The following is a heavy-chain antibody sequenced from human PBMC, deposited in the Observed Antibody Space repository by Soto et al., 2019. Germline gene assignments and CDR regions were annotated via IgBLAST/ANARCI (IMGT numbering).Heavy chain of an antibody. CDR2: ISYDGSNK. CDR3: ARDLYLAACT. V-gene: IGHV3-30-3*01. CDR1: GFTFSSYA. D-gene: IGHD6-13*01. J-gene: IGHJ4*02. Sequence: QVQLVESGGGVVQPGRSLRLSCAASGFTFSSYAMHWVRQAPGKGLAWVAVISYDGSNKYYADSVKGRFTISRDNSKNPLYLQINRLGAEDTAVYYCARDLYLAACTWGQGTLVNVFS.